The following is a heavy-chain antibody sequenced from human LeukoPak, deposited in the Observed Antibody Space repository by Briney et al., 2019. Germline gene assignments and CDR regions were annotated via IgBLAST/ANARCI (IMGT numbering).Heavy chain of an antibody. CDR3: ARRPIHNSGWNNNYYYYMDV. CDR1: GGSISSYY. J-gene: IGHJ6*03. D-gene: IGHD6-19*01. Sequence: PSETLSLTCTVSGGSISSYYWSWIRQPPGKGLEWIGYIYYSGSTNYNPSLKSRVTISVDTSKNQFSLKLSSVTAADTAIYFCARRPIHNSGWNNNYYYYMDVWGKGTTVTVSS. CDR2: IYYSGST. V-gene: IGHV4-59*08.